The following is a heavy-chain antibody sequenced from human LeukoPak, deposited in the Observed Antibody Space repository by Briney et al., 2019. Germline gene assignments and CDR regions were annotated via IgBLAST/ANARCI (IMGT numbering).Heavy chain of an antibody. V-gene: IGHV1-69*13. CDR2: VIPIFGTT. D-gene: IGHD3-3*01. CDR3: GGGPEGRITFLGVVIYNCFDP. Sequence: SEKLSCTGSVDAFSSYAISWVRQAPRQGLGWMGVVIPIFGTTNHAHQFLGRVTTTAEESTNTVFLLLSSLGSDDASVFYCGGGPEGRITFLGVVIYNCFDPWEKETLVSVSS. J-gene: IGHJ5*02. CDR1: VDAFSSYA.